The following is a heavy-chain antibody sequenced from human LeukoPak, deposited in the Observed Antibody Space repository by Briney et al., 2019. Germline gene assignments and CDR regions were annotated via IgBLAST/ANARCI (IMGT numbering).Heavy chain of an antibody. D-gene: IGHD6-13*01. J-gene: IGHJ4*02. V-gene: IGHV1-2*02. Sequence: ASVKVSCKASGYAFTGYYMHWVRQAPGQGLEWMGWINPNSGGTNYAQKFQGKVTMTRDTSISTAYMELSRLRSDDTAVYYCARVRQQLVDFDYWGQGTLVTVSS. CDR3: ARVRQQLVDFDY. CDR2: INPNSGGT. CDR1: GYAFTGYY.